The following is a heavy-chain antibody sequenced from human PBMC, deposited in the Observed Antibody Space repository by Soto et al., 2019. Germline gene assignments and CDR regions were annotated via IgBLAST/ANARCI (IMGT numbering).Heavy chain of an antibody. CDR2: IYPADSDV. D-gene: IGHD2-15*01. CDR1: GYSFTSYW. Sequence: PGESLKISCKVSGYSFTSYWIAWVRQVPGKGLEWMGIIYPADSDVRHSPSFQGQVTISVDKSLSTAYLQWSSLKASDTAMYYCARQDCSGGSCYSSRHYYYGMDVWGQGTTVTVSS. CDR3: ARQDCSGGSCYSSRHYYYGMDV. J-gene: IGHJ6*02. V-gene: IGHV5-51*01.